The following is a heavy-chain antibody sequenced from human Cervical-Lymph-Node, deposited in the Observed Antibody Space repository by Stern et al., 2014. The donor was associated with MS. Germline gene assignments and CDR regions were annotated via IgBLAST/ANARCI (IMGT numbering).Heavy chain of an antibody. CDR2: IIPIFGTA. D-gene: IGHD4-17*01. V-gene: IGHV1-69*01. CDR3: AAAATVTVGSMDV. J-gene: IGHJ6*02. CDR1: GGTFSSLA. Sequence: QVQLVQSGAGVMKPASSVQVSCKASGGTFSSLAINWVRHAPGQGLEWMGGIIPIFGTANYAQTFQGTVPISAEACTSTPYIVLSALRSDDTAVYYCAAAATVTVGSMDVWGQGTTVIVSS.